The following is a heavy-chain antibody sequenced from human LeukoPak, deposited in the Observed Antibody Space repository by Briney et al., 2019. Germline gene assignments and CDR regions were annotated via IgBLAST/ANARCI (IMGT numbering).Heavy chain of an antibody. J-gene: IGHJ4*02. Sequence: GGSLTLSCAASGLTVGSNYMSWVRQAPGEGLEWVSVIYSGGSTYYPDSVQGRFNISRDNSKNTLYLQLSSLGVEETAVYYCARGRYCSGGSCLFDYWGEGTLVTVSS. CDR1: GLTVGSNY. CDR3: ARGRYCSGGSCLFDY. CDR2: IYSGGST. D-gene: IGHD2-15*01. V-gene: IGHV3-53*01.